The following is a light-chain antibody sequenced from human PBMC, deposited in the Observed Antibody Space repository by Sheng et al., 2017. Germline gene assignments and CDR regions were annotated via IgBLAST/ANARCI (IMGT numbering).Light chain of an antibody. CDR2: KAS. J-gene: IGKJ1*01. CDR3: QQYNSYSSRT. V-gene: IGKV1-5*03. Sequence: DIQMTQSPSTLSASVGDRVTITCRASETISSWLAWYQQKPGKAPKLLIYKASSLESGVPSRISGSGSGTEFTLTISSLQPDDFATYYCQQYNSYSSRTFGQGTKVEIK. CDR1: ETISSW.